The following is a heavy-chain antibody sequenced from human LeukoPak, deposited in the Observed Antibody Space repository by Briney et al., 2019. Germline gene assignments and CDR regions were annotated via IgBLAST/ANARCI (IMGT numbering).Heavy chain of an antibody. CDR1: GFTVSNYY. Sequence: GGSLRLSCAASGFTVSNYYMSWVRQAPGKVLEWVSVIWTDGGTYYADSVRGRFTISRDDSKNTLFLQMDRLRADDTAVYYCARDRAAADPWGQGTLVTVSS. CDR3: ARDRAAADP. CDR2: IWTDGGT. D-gene: IGHD6-13*01. V-gene: IGHV3-53*01. J-gene: IGHJ5*02.